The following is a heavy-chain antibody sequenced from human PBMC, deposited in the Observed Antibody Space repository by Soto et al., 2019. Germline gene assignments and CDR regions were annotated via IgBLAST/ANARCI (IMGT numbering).Heavy chain of an antibody. V-gene: IGHV1-69*02. CDR2: IIPILGIA. Sequence: GASVKVSCKASGGTFSSYTISWVRQAPGQGLEWMGRIIPILGIANYAQKFQGRVTITADKSTSTAYMELSSLRSEDTAVYYCASPRYSSSSGVDYYGMDVWGQGTTVTVSS. J-gene: IGHJ6*02. D-gene: IGHD6-6*01. CDR3: ASPRYSSSSGVDYYGMDV. CDR1: GGTFSSYT.